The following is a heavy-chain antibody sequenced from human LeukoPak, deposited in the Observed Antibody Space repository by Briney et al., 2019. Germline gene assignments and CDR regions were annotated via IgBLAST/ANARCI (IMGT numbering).Heavy chain of an antibody. CDR1: GCSFNRYW. J-gene: IGHJ4*02. D-gene: IGHD6-19*01. CDR3: ARSSYPYYFDY. CDR2: VNNDGSST. V-gene: IGHV3-74*01. Sequence: PGGSLRLSCGASGCSFNRYWMHWVGQAPGRGLMWVSRVNNDGSSTTYAVSVEGRFTISRDNARNTLYLQMNSLRYEDTAVYYCARSSYPYYFDYWGQGTLVTVSS.